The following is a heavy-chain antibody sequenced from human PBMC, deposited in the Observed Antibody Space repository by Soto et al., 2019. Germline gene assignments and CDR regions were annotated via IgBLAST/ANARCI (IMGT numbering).Heavy chain of an antibody. CDR3: AKDLDCSSTSCYYYYYYGMDV. Sequence: GGSLRLSCAASGFTFSSYAMSWVRQAPGKGLEWVSAISGSGGSTYYADSVKGRFTISRDNSKNTLYLQMNSLRAEDTAVYYCAKDLDCSSTSCYYYYYYGMDVWGQGTTVTVSS. D-gene: IGHD2-2*01. V-gene: IGHV3-23*01. CDR2: ISGSGGST. CDR1: GFTFSSYA. J-gene: IGHJ6*02.